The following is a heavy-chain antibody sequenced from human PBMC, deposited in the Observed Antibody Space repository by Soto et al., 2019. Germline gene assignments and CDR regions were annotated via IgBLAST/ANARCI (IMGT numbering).Heavy chain of an antibody. CDR2: IIPIFGTA. D-gene: IGHD6-13*01. J-gene: IGHJ6*02. Sequence: SVKVSCKASGGTFSSYAISWVRQAPGQGLEWMGGIIPIFGTANYAQKFQGRVTITADESTSTAYMELSSLRSEETAVYYCAREVVAAAPRLDYYGMDVRGQGTTVTVSS. CDR3: AREVVAAAPRLDYYGMDV. CDR1: GGTFSSYA. V-gene: IGHV1-69*13.